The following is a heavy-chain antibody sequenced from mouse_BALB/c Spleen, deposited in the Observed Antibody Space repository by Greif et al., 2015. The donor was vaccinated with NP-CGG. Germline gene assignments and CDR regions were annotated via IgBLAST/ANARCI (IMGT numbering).Heavy chain of an antibody. CDR1: GFNIKDTY. D-gene: IGHD2-14*01. CDR3: ARGPYYRYDEDY. J-gene: IGHJ2*01. V-gene: IGHV14-3*02. Sequence: EVQLQQSGAELVKPGASVKLSCTASGFNIKDTYMHWVKQRPEQGLEWIGRIDPANGNTKYDPKFQGKATITADTSSNTAYLQLSSLTSEDTAVYYCARGPYYRYDEDYWGQGTTLTVSS. CDR2: IDPANGNT.